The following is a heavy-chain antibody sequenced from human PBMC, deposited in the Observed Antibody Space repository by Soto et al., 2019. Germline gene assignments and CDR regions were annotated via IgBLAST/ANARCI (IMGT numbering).Heavy chain of an antibody. J-gene: IGHJ6*03. V-gene: IGHV3-23*01. CDR3: AKDPLYNWNDEVSYYYYMDV. CDR1: GFTFSNYA. CDR2: ISRSGGNT. D-gene: IGHD1-1*01. Sequence: EVQLLDSGGGLVQPGGSLRLSCAASGFTFSNYAMNWVRQAPGKGLEWVSAISRSGGNTYYADSVKGRFTISRDNSKNTLYLQMHSLRAEDTAEYYWAKDPLYNWNDEVSYYYYMDVWGKGTTVTVSS.